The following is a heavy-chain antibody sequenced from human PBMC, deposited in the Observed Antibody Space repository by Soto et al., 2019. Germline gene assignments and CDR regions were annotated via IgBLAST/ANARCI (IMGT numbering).Heavy chain of an antibody. Sequence: QLQLQESGPGLVKPSETLSLTCTVSSGSISSSSYYWGWIRQPPGKGLEWIGSIYYSGSTYYNPSLNSRVTIPVDTPKNQFSLKLSSVTAADTAVHYCARHARQQLDHYNWFDPWGQGTLVTVSS. J-gene: IGHJ5*02. V-gene: IGHV4-39*01. CDR1: SGSISSSSYY. CDR3: ARHARQQLDHYNWFDP. D-gene: IGHD6-13*01. CDR2: IYYSGST.